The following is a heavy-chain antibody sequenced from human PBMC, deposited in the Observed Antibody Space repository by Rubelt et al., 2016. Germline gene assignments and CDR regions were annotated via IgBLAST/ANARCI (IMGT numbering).Heavy chain of an antibody. D-gene: IGHD2-15*01. CDR2: IWYDGSNK. CDR3: ASPVDEVAAFDI. V-gene: IGHV3-33*08. CDR1: GFTVSSNY. Sequence: VQLLESGGGLVQPGGSLRLSCAASGFTVSSNYMSWVRQAPGKGLEWVAVIWYDGSNKYYADSVKGRFTISRDNSKNTRYLQMTSLRAEDTAVYSCASPVDEVAAFDIWGQGTMVTVSS. J-gene: IGHJ3*02.